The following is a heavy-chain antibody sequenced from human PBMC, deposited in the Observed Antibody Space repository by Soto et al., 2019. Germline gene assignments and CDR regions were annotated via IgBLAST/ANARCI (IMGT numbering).Heavy chain of an antibody. V-gene: IGHV4-61*01. D-gene: IGHD3-3*01. CDR3: ARDRPERFFDY. CDR1: GDSVSSGHYY. CDR2: IYNSGST. J-gene: IGHJ4*01. Sequence: SETLSLTCTVSGDSVSSGHYYWTWIRQPPGKGLERIGNIYNSGSTSYNSSLKNRVTVSVDTSKNQFSLKLSSVTAAEKGVLYCARDRPERFFDYWGQGTLVTVSS.